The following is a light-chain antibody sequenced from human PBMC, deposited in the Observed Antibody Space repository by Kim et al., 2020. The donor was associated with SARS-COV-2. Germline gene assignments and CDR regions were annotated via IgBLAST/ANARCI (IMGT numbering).Light chain of an antibody. CDR3: GTWDSSLSAGV. CDR1: SSNIGNNY. CDR2: DNN. Sequence: QSVLTQPPSVSAASGQKVTISCSGSSSNIGNNYVSWYQQLPGTAPKLLIYDNNKRPSGIPDRFSGSKSGTSATLGITGLQTGDEADYYSGTWDSSLSAGVFGGGTQLTVL. J-gene: IGLJ2*01. V-gene: IGLV1-51*01.